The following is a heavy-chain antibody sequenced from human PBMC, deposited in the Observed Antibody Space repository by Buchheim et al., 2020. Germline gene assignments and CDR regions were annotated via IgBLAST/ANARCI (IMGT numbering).Heavy chain of an antibody. CDR1: GGSISSGGYY. V-gene: IGHV4-31*03. Sequence: QVQLQESGPGLVKPSQTLSLTCTVSGGSISSGGYYWSWIRQHPGKGLEWIGYIYYSGSTYYNPSLKSRVTISVDTSKNQFSLKLSSVTAAETAVYYCARVRPHYYDSSGYPLGDWYFDLWGRGTL. D-gene: IGHD3-22*01. J-gene: IGHJ2*01. CDR3: ARVRPHYYDSSGYPLGDWYFDL. CDR2: IYYSGST.